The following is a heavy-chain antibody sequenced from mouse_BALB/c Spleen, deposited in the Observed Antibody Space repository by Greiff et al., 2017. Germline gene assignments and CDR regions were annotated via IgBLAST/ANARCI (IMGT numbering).Heavy chain of an antibody. V-gene: IGHV5-17*02. Sequence: EVMLVESGGGLVQPGGSRKLSCAASGFTFSSFGMHWVRQAPEKGLEWVAYISSGSSTIYYADTVKGRFTISRDNPKNTLFLQMTSLRSEDTAMYYCAREGYYGSRDWYFDVWGAGTTVTVSS. CDR2: ISSGSSTI. D-gene: IGHD1-1*01. CDR3: AREGYYGSRDWYFDV. CDR1: GFTFSSFG. J-gene: IGHJ1*01.